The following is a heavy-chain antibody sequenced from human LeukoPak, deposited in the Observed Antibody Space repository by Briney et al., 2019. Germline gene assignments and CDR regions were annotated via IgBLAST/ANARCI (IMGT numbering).Heavy chain of an antibody. CDR1: GFIFSSYW. J-gene: IGHJ4*02. D-gene: IGHD2-15*01. CDR3: ARGRGYCSGGGCDSEYYFDH. CDR2: INNDGSDT. Sequence: GGSLRLSCAASGFIFSSYWMHWVRQAPGKGLVWVSRINNDGSDTSYADSVKGRFAISRDNAKSTLYLQMNSLRAEDTAVYYCARGRGYCSGGGCDSEYYFDHWGQGTLSPSPQ. V-gene: IGHV3-74*01.